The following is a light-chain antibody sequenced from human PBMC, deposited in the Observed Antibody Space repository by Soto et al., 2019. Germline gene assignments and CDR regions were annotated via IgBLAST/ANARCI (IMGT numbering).Light chain of an antibody. CDR3: CSYAGSSRDV. V-gene: IGLV2-23*01. Sequence: QSVLTQPASVSGSPGQSITISCTGTSSVVGSYNLVSWYQQHPGKAPKLMIYEGSKRPSGVSNRFSGSKSGNTASLTISGLQAEDEADYYCCSYAGSSRDVFGTGTKVTVL. CDR1: SSVVGSYNL. J-gene: IGLJ1*01. CDR2: EGS.